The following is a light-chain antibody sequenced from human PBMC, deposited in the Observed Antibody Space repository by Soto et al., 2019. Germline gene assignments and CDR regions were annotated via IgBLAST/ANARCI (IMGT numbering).Light chain of an antibody. CDR1: QSVSSY. V-gene: IGKV3-20*01. CDR2: DAF. CDR3: QQYHSSPRT. J-gene: IGKJ1*01. Sequence: EIVLTQPPATLSLSPGERATLSCRASQSVSSYLAWYQQKPGQAPRLLIYDAFTRATGIPARFSGRGSGTDFTLTISRLEPEDFAVYYCQQYHSSPRTFGQGTKVDIK.